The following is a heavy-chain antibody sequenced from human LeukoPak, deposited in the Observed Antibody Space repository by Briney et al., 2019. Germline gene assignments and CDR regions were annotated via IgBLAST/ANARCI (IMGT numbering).Heavy chain of an antibody. J-gene: IGHJ3*02. Sequence: SETLSLTCTVSGGSISSYYWSWIRQPPGKGLEWIGYIYYSGSTNYNPSLKSRVTISVDTSKNQFSLKLSSVTAADTAVYYCARVRNNWNDFAFDIWGEGTMVTVSS. CDR3: ARVRNNWNDFAFDI. CDR1: GGSISSYY. D-gene: IGHD1-1*01. V-gene: IGHV4-59*01. CDR2: IYYSGST.